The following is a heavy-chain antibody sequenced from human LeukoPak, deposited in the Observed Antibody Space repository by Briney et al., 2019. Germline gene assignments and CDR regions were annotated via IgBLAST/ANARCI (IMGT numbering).Heavy chain of an antibody. Sequence: GGSRRLSCVASGFNVSVYPMIWVRQAPGKGLEWVSALSVSGDNAHYADSVKGRFTISRDNSKNTLYLHMNSLRAEDTAIYYCAMDRGYWGQGTLVTVSS. CDR1: GFNVSVYP. J-gene: IGHJ4*02. D-gene: IGHD2-15*01. V-gene: IGHV3-23*01. CDR3: AMDRGY. CDR2: LSVSGDNA.